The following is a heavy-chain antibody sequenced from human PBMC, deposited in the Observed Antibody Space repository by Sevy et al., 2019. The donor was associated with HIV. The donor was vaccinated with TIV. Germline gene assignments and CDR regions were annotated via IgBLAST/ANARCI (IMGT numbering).Heavy chain of an antibody. Sequence: GGSLRLSCAASGFTFSSYEMNWVRQAPGKGLEWVSYISNSGTTISYSDFVKGRFTISRDNARNSLYLQMNSLRAEDTAVYYCARDLPLSATSVAHFDCWGQGTLVTVSS. CDR1: GFTFSSYE. CDR2: ISNSGTTI. CDR3: ARDLPLSATSVAHFDC. J-gene: IGHJ4*02. V-gene: IGHV3-48*03. D-gene: IGHD4-17*01.